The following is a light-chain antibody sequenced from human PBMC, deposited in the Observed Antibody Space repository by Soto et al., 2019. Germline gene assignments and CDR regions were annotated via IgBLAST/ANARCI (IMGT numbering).Light chain of an antibody. CDR3: ATWDDSLNGWV. V-gene: IGLV1-44*01. J-gene: IGLJ3*02. Sequence: SVLTQPPSASGTPGQRVIISCSGSKSNIGDNPVNWFQQFPGTAPKLLIFSNDERPSGVPERFSGSKSGASASLAISGLQSDDEADYSCATWDDSLNGWVFGGGTKLTVL. CDR1: KSNIGDNP. CDR2: SND.